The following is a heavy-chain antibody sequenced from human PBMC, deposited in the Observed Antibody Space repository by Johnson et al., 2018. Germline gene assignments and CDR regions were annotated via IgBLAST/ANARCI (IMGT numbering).Heavy chain of an antibody. Sequence: QVQLVQSGGGVVQPGRSLRLSCAASGFTFSSYGMHWVRQAPGKGLEWVAVISYDGSNKYYADSVKGRFTISRENAKNTLYLQMNSLRAEDTAVYDCAKDRYSRGREYVQHWGQGTRVTGSA. V-gene: IGHV3-30*18. CDR3: AKDRYSRGREYVQH. CDR2: ISYDGSNK. D-gene: IGHD6-19*01. J-gene: IGHJ1*01. CDR1: GFTFSSYG.